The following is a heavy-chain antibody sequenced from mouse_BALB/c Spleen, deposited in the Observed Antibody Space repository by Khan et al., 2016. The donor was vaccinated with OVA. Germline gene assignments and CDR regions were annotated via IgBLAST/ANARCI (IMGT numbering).Heavy chain of an antibody. CDR3: ARGYGFFAY. CDR1: GYSFTLYY. J-gene: IGHJ3*01. D-gene: IGHD1-2*01. CDR2: VNPNTGGS. V-gene: IGHV1-26*01. Sequence: VQLQQSGPDLVKPGASVKISCKASGYSFTLYYMTWVKQSHGKSLEWIGRVNPNTGGSDYNQEFKGKAILTVDKSSNTAYMELHSLTSEDSAVYDCARGYGFFAYWGQGTLVTVAA.